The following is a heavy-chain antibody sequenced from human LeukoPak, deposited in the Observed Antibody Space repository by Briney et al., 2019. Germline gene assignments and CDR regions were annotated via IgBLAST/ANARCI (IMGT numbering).Heavy chain of an antibody. D-gene: IGHD4-23*01. J-gene: IGHJ4*02. V-gene: IGHV1-69*13. Sequence: SVKVSCKVSGGTFSSYAISWVRQAPGQGLEWMGGIIPIFGTANYAQKFQGRVTITADESTSTAYMELSSLRSEDTAVYYCRILYGGSYYFDYWGQGTLVTVSS. CDR2: IIPIFGTA. CDR1: GGTFSSYA. CDR3: RILYGGSYYFDY.